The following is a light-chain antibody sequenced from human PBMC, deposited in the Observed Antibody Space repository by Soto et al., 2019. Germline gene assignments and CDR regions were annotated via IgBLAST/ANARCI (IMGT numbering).Light chain of an antibody. V-gene: IGKV3-15*01. Sequence: EIVMTQSPATLSVSPGESATLSCRASQSVNTNLAWFQQKPGQAPRLLIYGASTRATNIPARFSGSGSGTEFTLTISSLQSEDFAVYYCQQYNNWPPWTFGQATKVEIK. CDR1: QSVNTN. CDR3: QQYNNWPPWT. J-gene: IGKJ1*01. CDR2: GAS.